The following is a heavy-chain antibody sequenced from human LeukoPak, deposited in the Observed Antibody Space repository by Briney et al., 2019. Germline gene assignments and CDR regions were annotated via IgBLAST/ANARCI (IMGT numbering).Heavy chain of an antibody. J-gene: IGHJ4*02. V-gene: IGHV3-48*03. CDR3: ARESSGNYYVGFDY. Sequence: GASLTLSCAASGFTVSSYEMNWVRQDPGSGLEWHSYISSSGSTIYYADSVKGRFTISRDSAKISLYLQMSSLRAEDTAVYYCARESSGNYYVGFDYWGQGTLVTVSS. D-gene: IGHD1-26*01. CDR1: GFTVSSYE. CDR2: ISSSGSTI.